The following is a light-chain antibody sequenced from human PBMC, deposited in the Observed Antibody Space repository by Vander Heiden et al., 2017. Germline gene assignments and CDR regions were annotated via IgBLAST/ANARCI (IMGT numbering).Light chain of an antibody. CDR1: QSVLYTANNKNY. CDR3: QQYYTTPLLT. J-gene: IGKJ4*01. V-gene: IGKV4-1*01. CDR2: WAS. Sequence: DIVMTQSPDSLAVSLGERATINCKSSQSVLYTANNKNYLAWYQQKPRQTPKLLIYWASTRESGVPDRFSGSGSGTDFTLTISSLQAEDVAVYYCQQYYTTPLLTFGGGTKVEIK.